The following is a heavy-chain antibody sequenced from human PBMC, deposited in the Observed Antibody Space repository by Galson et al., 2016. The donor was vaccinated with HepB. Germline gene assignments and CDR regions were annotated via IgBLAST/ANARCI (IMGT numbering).Heavy chain of an antibody. V-gene: IGHV4-61*01. D-gene: IGHD1-26*01. CDR2: IYYRGNT. CDR3: ARDGWELLGVDAFDI. Sequence: SETLSLTCTVSGDSITTGNYYWSWIRQPPGKGLEWIGYIYYRGNTNYNPSLKSRVTMSVDTSKSQFSLQLTSVTAADTAVYYCARDGWELLGVDAFDIWGQGTMVTVSS. CDR1: GDSITTGNYY. J-gene: IGHJ3*02.